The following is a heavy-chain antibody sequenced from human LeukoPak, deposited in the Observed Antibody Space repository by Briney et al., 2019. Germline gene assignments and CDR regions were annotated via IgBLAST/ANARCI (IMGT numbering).Heavy chain of an antibody. J-gene: IGHJ6*03. V-gene: IGHV3-74*01. CDR1: GFTFSSYW. CDR2: INSDGSST. CDR3: ARGYCSGGSCYSVNYYYYYMDV. D-gene: IGHD2-15*01. Sequence: GGSLRLSCAASGFTFSSYWMHWVRRAPGKGLVWVSRINSDGSSTSYADSVKGRFTISRDNAKNTLYLQMNSLRAEDTAVYYCARGYCSGGSCYSVNYYYYYMDVWGKGTTVTISS.